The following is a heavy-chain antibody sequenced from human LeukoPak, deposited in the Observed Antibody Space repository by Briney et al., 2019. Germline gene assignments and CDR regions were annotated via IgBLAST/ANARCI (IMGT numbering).Heavy chain of an antibody. CDR1: GFTFSRYW. J-gene: IGHJ4*02. CDR2: INEDGSTT. Sequence: PGVSLRLSCAASGFTFSRYWMHWVRQAPGKGLVWVSRINEDGSTTSYADSVKGRFTIPRDNAKNTLYLQMNGLRDEDTAVYYCARGGLEPVDYWGQGTLVTVSS. CDR3: ARGGLEPVDY. V-gene: IGHV3-74*01. D-gene: IGHD1-14*01.